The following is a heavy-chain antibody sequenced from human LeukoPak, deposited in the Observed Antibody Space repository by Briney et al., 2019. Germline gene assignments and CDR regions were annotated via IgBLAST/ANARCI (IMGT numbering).Heavy chain of an antibody. CDR3: TTGVGRSDFDY. CDR2: VKSNTDGGTT. Sequence: GGSLRLSCAVSGVNLNKAGMSWVRQAPGKGLEWVGRVKSNTDGGTTDYAAPVKDRFNISRHDSKTTLYLQMNSLKTEDTAVYYCTTGVGRSDFDYWGQGTLVTVSS. CDR1: GVNLNKAG. J-gene: IGHJ4*02. V-gene: IGHV3-15*01. D-gene: IGHD1-26*01.